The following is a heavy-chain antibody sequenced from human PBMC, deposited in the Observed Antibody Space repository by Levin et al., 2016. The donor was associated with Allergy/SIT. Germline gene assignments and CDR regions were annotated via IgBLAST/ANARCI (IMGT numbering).Heavy chain of an antibody. CDR3: VRGSKDSSGHYGNWFDS. CDR1: GGSISSYY. J-gene: IGHJ5*01. CDR2: IYDSVDI. Sequence: SETLSLTCIVSGGSISSYYWSWIRQPPGKGLEWIACIYDSVDIKYIPSLKSRVTISVDTSKNQFSLKLTSVTAADTAVYYCVRGSKDSSGHYGNWFDSWGQGTLVTVSS. V-gene: IGHV4-59*01. D-gene: IGHD3-22*01.